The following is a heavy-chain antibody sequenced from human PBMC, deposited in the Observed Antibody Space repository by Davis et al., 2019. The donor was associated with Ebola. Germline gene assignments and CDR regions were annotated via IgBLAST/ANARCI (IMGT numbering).Heavy chain of an antibody. CDR3: AKDGYGFPYYFDY. CDR2: ISWNSGSI. D-gene: IGHD5-24*01. J-gene: IGHJ4*02. V-gene: IGHV3-9*01. Sequence: SLRLSCAASGFTFDDYAMHWVRQAPGKGLEWVSGISWNSGSIGYADSVKGRFTISRDNAKNSLYLQMNSLRAEDTALYYCAKDGYGFPYYFDYWGQGTLVTVSS. CDR1: GFTFDDYA.